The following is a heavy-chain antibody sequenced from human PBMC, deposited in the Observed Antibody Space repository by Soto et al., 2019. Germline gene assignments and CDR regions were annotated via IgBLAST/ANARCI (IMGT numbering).Heavy chain of an antibody. CDR1: GFTFSSYS. V-gene: IGHV3-48*02. CDR3: ARGPAQYYDILTGYPYFYY. J-gene: IGHJ4*02. Sequence: GGSLRLSCAASGFTFSSYSMNWVRQAPGKGLEWVSYISSSSSTIYYADSVKGRFTISRDNAKNSLYLQMNSLRDEDTAVYYCARGPAQYYDILTGYPYFYYWGQGTLVTVSS. D-gene: IGHD3-9*01. CDR2: ISSSSSTI.